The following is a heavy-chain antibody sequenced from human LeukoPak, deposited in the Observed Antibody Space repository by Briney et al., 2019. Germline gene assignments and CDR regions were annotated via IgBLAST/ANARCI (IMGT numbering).Heavy chain of an antibody. Sequence: PGGSLRLSCAASGFIFDDYGMSWVRQAPGKGLEWVSGVTWNGGSTGYADSVKGRFTISRDNAKNSLYLQMNSLRAEDTALYYCARPESSGYTPNYFDYWGQGTLVTVSS. D-gene: IGHD3-22*01. V-gene: IGHV3-20*04. J-gene: IGHJ4*02. CDR2: VTWNGGST. CDR1: GFIFDDYG. CDR3: ARPESSGYTPNYFDY.